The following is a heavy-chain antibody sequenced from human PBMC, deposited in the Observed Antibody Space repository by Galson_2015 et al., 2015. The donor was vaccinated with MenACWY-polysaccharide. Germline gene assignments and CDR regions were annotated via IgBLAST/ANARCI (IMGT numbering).Heavy chain of an antibody. D-gene: IGHD4-23*01. CDR1: GFTFSSCA. Sequence: LRLSCAASGFTFSSCAMSWVRQAPGKGLEWVSGISGSGGTTYYADSVKGRFTISRDNSKNTLYLQMNSLRAEDTAVYYCAKRMTTVGAFDIWGHGTMVTVSS. CDR3: AKRMTTVGAFDI. V-gene: IGHV3-23*01. CDR2: ISGSGGTT. J-gene: IGHJ3*02.